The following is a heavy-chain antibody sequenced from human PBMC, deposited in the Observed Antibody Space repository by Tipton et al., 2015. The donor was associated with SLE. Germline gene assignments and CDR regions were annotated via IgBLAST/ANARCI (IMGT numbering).Heavy chain of an antibody. D-gene: IGHD6-13*01. Sequence: TLSLTCTVSGGSISSLYWSWIRQPPGKGLEWIGYIYYSGSTNYNPSLKSRVTISVDTSKNQFSLKLSSVTAADTAVYYCARGGQQLYYFDYWGQGTLVTVSS. CDR2: IYYSGST. CDR3: ARGGQQLYYFDY. CDR1: GGSISSLY. J-gene: IGHJ4*02. V-gene: IGHV4-59*11.